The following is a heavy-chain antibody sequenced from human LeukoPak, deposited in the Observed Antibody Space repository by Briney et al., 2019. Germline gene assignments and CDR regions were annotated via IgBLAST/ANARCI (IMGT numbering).Heavy chain of an antibody. V-gene: IGHV3-74*01. J-gene: IGHJ5*02. CDR2: INSDGSVT. Sequence: PGGSLRLSCAASGFTFSSYWMHWVRQAPGKGLVWVSRINSDGSVTNYADSVKGRFTISRDNAKNTLYLQMNSLRGEDTAVYYCARVPNWFDPWGQGTLVTVSS. CDR3: ARVPNWFDP. CDR1: GFTFSSYW.